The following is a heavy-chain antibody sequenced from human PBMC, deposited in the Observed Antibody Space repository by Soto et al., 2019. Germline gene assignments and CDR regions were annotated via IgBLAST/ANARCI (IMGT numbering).Heavy chain of an antibody. J-gene: IGHJ6*02. CDR3: ARGPNYDFWSGYVDYYYYYGMDV. Sequence: PGGSLRLSCAASGFTFSSYWMSWVRQAPGKGLEWVANIKQDGSEKYYVDSVKGRFTISRDNAKNSLYLQVNSLRAEDTAVYYCARGPNYDFWSGYVDYYYYYGMDVWGQGTTVTVSS. CDR1: GFTFSSYW. V-gene: IGHV3-7*03. CDR2: IKQDGSEK. D-gene: IGHD3-3*01.